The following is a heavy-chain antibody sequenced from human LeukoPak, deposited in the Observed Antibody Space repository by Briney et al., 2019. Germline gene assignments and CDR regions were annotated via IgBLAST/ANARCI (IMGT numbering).Heavy chain of an antibody. Sequence: GGSLRLSCAASGFTFSSYSTNWVRQAPGKGLEWVSSISSSSSYIDYADSVKGRFTISRDNAKNSLYLQMNSLRAEDTAVYYCARDTSSSYFNYDFWSGYSGDDAFDIWGQGTMVTVSS. J-gene: IGHJ3*02. D-gene: IGHD3-3*01. CDR3: ARDTSSSYFNYDFWSGYSGDDAFDI. CDR1: GFTFSSYS. CDR2: ISSSSSYI. V-gene: IGHV3-21*01.